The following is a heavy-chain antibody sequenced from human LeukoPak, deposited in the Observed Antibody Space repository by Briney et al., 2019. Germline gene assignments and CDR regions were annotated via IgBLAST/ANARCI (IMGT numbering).Heavy chain of an antibody. CDR3: AGEGRGISDC. Sequence: PSQTLSLTCTVSGGSISSGSYYWSWIRQPAGKGLEWIGRIYTSGSTNYNPSLKSRVTISVDMSKNQFSLKLTSVTAADTAVYYCAGEGRGISDCWGQGTLVTVSS. V-gene: IGHV4-61*02. CDR2: IYTSGST. J-gene: IGHJ4*02. D-gene: IGHD3-10*01. CDR1: GGSISSGSYY.